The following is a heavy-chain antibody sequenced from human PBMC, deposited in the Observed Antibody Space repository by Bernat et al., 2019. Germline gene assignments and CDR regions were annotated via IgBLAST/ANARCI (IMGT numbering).Heavy chain of an antibody. CDR2: MNPNSGNT. Sequence: QVQLVQSGAEVKKPGASVKVSCKASGYTFTSYDINWVRQATGQGLEWIGRMNPNSGNTGYAQKFQGRVTMTRNTSISTAYMELSSLRSEDEAVYYCERFTGDYEGRNWFDPWGQGTLVTVSS. CDR1: GYTFTSYD. J-gene: IGHJ5*02. D-gene: IGHD4-17*01. CDR3: ERFTGDYEGRNWFDP. V-gene: IGHV1-8*01.